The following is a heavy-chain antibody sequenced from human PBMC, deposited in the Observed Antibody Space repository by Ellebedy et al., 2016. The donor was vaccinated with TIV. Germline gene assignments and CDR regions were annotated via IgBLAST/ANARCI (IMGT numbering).Heavy chain of an antibody. CDR1: GFTFRDYF. CDR2: ISTNVRSS. Sequence: PGGSLRLSCTASGFTFRDYFMSWIRQAPGTGLEWIAYISTNVRSSKYADSVKGRFTISRDNAKNSLYLQMDCLRAEDTAVYFCARDYYRGHGMDVWGQGTTVIVSS. D-gene: IGHD3-22*01. J-gene: IGHJ6*02. CDR3: ARDYYRGHGMDV. V-gene: IGHV3-11*06.